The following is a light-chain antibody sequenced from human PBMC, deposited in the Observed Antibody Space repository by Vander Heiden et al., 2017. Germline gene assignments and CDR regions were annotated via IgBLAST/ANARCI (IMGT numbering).Light chain of an antibody. CDR1: NIGSKT. J-gene: IGLJ1*01. CDR3: QVWTSSSDHYYV. V-gene: IGLV3-21*02. Sequence: SYVLTQPPSVSVAPGQTARITCGANNIGSKTVHWYQQKQGQAPVLVVYGDSDRPSGIPERFSGSNSGNTATLTISGVEAGDEADYYCQVWTSSSDHYYVFGTGTTVTVL. CDR2: GDS.